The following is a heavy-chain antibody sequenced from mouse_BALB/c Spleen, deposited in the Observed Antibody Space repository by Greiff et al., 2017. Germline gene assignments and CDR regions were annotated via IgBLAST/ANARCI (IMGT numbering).Heavy chain of an antibody. CDR2: ISDGGSYT. CDR3: ARGTVYYAMDY. CDR1: GFTFSDYY. V-gene: IGHV5-4*02. Sequence: EVKLQESGGGLVKPGGSLKLSCAASGFTFSDYYMYWVRQTPEKRLEWVATISDGGSYTYYPDSVKGRFTISRDNAKNNLYLQMSSLKSEDTAMYYCARGTVYYAMDYWGQGTSVTVSS. D-gene: IGHD4-1*01. J-gene: IGHJ4*01.